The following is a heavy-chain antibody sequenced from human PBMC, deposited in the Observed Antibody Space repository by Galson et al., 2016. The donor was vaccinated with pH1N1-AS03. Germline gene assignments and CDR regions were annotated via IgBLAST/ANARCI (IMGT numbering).Heavy chain of an antibody. CDR1: GGSISGGSYY. CDR2: MYASGDT. J-gene: IGHJ4*02. D-gene: IGHD6-19*01. V-gene: IGHV4-61*02. CDR3: ARGETIGWYDY. Sequence: TLSLTCTVSGGSISGGSYYWSWIRQTAGEGLQWLGRMYASGDTLYNPSLKSRLTMSVDTSKNHFSLKLNSVTAADTAVYYCARGETIGWYDYWGQGTLVTVS.